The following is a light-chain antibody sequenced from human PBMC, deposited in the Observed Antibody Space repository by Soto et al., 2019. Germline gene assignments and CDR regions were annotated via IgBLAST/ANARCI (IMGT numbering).Light chain of an antibody. Sequence: QSALTQPASVSGSPGQSITISCTGTSSDVGAYNYVSWYQQHPVKAPKLMIYEVSYLPSGVSDRFSGSRSGNTASLTISRLQDEDESDYYCSSYTSSTTWVFGGGTKLTVL. CDR2: EVS. CDR1: SSDVGAYNY. J-gene: IGLJ3*02. CDR3: SSYTSSTTWV. V-gene: IGLV2-14*01.